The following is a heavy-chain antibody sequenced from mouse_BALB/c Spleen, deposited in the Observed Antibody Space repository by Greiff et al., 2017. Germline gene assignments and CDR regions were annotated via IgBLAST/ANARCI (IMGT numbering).Heavy chain of an antibody. V-gene: IGHV5-17*02. Sequence: EVQLVESGGGLVQPGGSRKLSCAASGFTFSSFGMHWVRQAPEKGLEWVAYISSGSSTIYYADTVKGRFTFSRDKPKNTLFLQMTSLRSEDTAMYYCARSGGNCYYAMDYWGQGTSVTVSS. CDR3: ARSGGNCYYAMDY. D-gene: IGHD2-1*01. J-gene: IGHJ4*01. CDR2: ISSGSSTI. CDR1: GFTFSSFG.